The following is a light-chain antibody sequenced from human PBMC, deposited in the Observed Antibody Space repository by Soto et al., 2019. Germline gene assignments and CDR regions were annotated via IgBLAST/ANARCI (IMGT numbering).Light chain of an antibody. Sequence: IVLTKSPVTLTLPPPEGATLSCRAIQSVSSSYLAWYQQKPGQAPRLLIYGASTRATGIPDRFSGSGSGTDFSLTISRLEPEDFAVYYCQQYCKSPQITFGQGTRLEI. CDR3: QQYCKSPQIT. CDR1: QSVSSSY. CDR2: GAS. J-gene: IGKJ5*01. V-gene: IGKV3-20*01.